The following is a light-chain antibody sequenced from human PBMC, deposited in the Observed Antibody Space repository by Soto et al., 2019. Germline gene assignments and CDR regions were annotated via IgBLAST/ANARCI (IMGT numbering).Light chain of an antibody. CDR2: DAS. Sequence: EIVLTKSPGTLSFSPGELATLSCRATQSVSRNYLAWYQQKVGQAPRLLIYDASNRASGIPDRFSGSGSGTDFTLTISRLEPEDFAVYYCQQYGSSPPYTLGQGTKLEIK. CDR1: QSVSRNY. J-gene: IGKJ2*01. CDR3: QQYGSSPPYT. V-gene: IGKV3-20*01.